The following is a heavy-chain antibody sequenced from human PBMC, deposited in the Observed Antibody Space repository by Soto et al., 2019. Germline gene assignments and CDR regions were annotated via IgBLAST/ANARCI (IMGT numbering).Heavy chain of an antibody. CDR3: ARINGGSPDL. CDR2: IYKSGTT. V-gene: IGHV4-4*07. J-gene: IGHJ5*02. Sequence: ETLSLTCPVSGVLINSHYWSWIRQSAGKGLEWIGHIYKSGTTTYNTSLKSRVTLSIDPPKSQVSLKVTSVIAADTAVYYCARINGGSPDLRGQRVLVTVSS. D-gene: IGHD2-15*01. CDR1: GVLINSHY.